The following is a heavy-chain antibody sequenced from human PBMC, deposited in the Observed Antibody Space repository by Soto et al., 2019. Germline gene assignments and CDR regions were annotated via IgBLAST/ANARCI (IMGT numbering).Heavy chain of an antibody. D-gene: IGHD3-22*01. CDR3: ARLGGYVSVGYYYLWDS. CDR1: DGSMNSDSSY. CDR2: INHSGST. J-gene: IGHJ4*02. Sequence: QLQLQESGPGLVKPSETLSLTCRVSDGSMNSDSSYWGWIRQPPGKGLEWIGVINHSGSTYHNLSLKGRVTMSVDASRNQFPLKLPSTTAADTAVYYCARLGGYVSVGYYYLWDSWGQGTLVTVSS. V-gene: IGHV4-39*01.